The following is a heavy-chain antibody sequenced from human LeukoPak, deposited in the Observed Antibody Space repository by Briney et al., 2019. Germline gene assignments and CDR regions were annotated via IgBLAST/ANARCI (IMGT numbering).Heavy chain of an antibody. CDR2: INHSGST. V-gene: IGHV4-34*01. J-gene: IGHJ4*02. CDR3: ARRPPRGLVGY. Sequence: PSETLSLTCAVYGGSFSGYYWSWIRQPPGKGLEWIGEINHSGSTNYNPSLKSRVTISVDTSKIQFSLKLSSVTAADTAVYYCARRPPRGLVGYWGQGTLVTVSS. CDR1: GGSFSGYY. D-gene: IGHD3-10*01.